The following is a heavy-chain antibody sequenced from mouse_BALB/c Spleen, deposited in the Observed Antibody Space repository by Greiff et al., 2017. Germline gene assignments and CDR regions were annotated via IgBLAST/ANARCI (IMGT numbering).Heavy chain of an antibody. J-gene: IGHJ3*01. CDR1: GFSLTSYG. CDR3: ASYYGTTRAWFAY. CDR2: IWAGGST. D-gene: IGHD1-1*02. V-gene: IGHV2-9*02. Sequence: QVQLKQSGPGLVAPSQSLSITCTVSGFSLTSYGVHWVRQPPGKGLEWLGVIWAGGSTNYNSALMSRLSISKDNSKSQVFLKMNSLQTDDTAMYYCASYYGTTRAWFAYWGQGTLVTVSA.